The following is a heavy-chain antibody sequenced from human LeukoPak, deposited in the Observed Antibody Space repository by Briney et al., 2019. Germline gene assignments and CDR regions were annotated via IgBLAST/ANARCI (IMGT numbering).Heavy chain of an antibody. CDR3: ARDFMYSISCAGC. D-gene: IGHD6-13*01. J-gene: IGHJ4*02. Sequence: GGSLRLSCAASGFTFSSYWMHWVRQVPGKGLMWVSRIKTDGSSTSYADSVKGRVTISRDNAKNTLYLQMNSLRVEDTAVYYCARDFMYSISCAGCWGQGTLVTVSS. CDR2: IKTDGSST. V-gene: IGHV3-74*01. CDR1: GFTFSSYW.